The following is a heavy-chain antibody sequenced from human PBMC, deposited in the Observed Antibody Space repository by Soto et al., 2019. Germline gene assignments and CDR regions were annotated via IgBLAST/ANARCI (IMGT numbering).Heavy chain of an antibody. CDR2: IIPIFGTA. CDR3: ETKESSSSGFAFDI. J-gene: IGHJ3*02. CDR1: GGTSSRHT. Sequence: GASVKFACRACGGTSSRHTIRSVRHSLGQGLEWMGGIIPIFGTANYAQKFQGRVTITADESTSTAYMELSSLRSEDTAVYYGETKESSSSGFAFDIWAKGSMVT. D-gene: IGHD6-6*01. V-gene: IGHV1-69*13.